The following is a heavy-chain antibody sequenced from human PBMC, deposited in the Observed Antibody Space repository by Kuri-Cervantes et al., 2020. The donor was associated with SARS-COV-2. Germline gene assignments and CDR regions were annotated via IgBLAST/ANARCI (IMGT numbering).Heavy chain of an antibody. CDR1: GFTVSTYT. D-gene: IGHD7-27*01. CDR3: ARDRNWGDWYFDL. J-gene: IGHJ2*01. Sequence: GESLKISCAASGFTVSTYTMNWVRQAPGKGLEWVSYISVSGTTMYYADSVKGRFTIYRDNAKNSLYLQMNSLRAEDTAVYYCARDRNWGDWYFDLWGRGTLVTVSS. V-gene: IGHV3-48*01. CDR2: ISVSGTTM.